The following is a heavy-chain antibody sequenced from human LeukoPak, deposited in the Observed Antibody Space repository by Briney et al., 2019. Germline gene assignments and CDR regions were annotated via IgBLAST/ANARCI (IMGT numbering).Heavy chain of an antibody. CDR1: GGSISSYY. CDR3: ARQHSSGWYLSYFDY. CDR2: IYYSGST. D-gene: IGHD6-19*01. Sequence: PSETLSLTCPVSGGSISSYYWSWIHQPPGKGLEWIGSIYYSGSTYYNPSLKSRVTISVDTSKNQFSLKLSSVTAADTAVYYCARQHSSGWYLSYFDYWGQGTLVTVSS. V-gene: IGHV4-39*01. J-gene: IGHJ4*02.